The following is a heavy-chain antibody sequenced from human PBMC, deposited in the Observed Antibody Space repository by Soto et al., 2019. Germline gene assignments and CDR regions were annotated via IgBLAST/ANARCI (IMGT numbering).Heavy chain of an antibody. CDR2: INHSGST. D-gene: IGHD1-26*01. CDR1: GGSFSGYY. J-gene: IGHJ4*02. Sequence: SETLSLTCAVYGGSFSGYYWSWIRQPPGKGLEWIGEINHSGSTNYNPSLKSRVTISVDTSKNQFSLKLSSVTAADTAVYYCARGLSPRRPYVGYWGQGTLVTVSS. CDR3: ARGLSPRRPYVGY. V-gene: IGHV4-34*01.